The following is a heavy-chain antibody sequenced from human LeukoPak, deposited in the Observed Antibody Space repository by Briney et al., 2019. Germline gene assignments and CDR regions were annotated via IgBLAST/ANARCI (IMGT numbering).Heavy chain of an antibody. D-gene: IGHD1-26*01. CDR1: GFTFGDYA. Sequence: GGSLRLSCTASGFTFGDYAMSWVRQAPGKGLEWVGFIRSKAYGGTTEYAASVKGRFTISRDDSKSIAYLQMNSLKTEDTAVYYCTRARGGSYMTYYFDYWGQGTLVTVSS. CDR2: IRSKAYGGTT. CDR3: TRARGGSYMTYYFDY. J-gene: IGHJ4*02. V-gene: IGHV3-49*04.